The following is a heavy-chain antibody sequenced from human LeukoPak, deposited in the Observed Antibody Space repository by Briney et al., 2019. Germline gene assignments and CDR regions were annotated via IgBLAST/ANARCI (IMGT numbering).Heavy chain of an antibody. J-gene: IGHJ3*02. CDR1: GYTFTGYY. CDR3: ARDRVAFDI. V-gene: IGHV1-2*02. CDR2: INTDSGGT. Sequence: ASVKVSCKTSGYTFTGYYLHWVRQAPGQGLEWMGWINTDSGGTNYAQKFQARVSMTKDASISTAYMELSRLRSDDTAVYYCARDRVAFDIWGQGTMVTVSS.